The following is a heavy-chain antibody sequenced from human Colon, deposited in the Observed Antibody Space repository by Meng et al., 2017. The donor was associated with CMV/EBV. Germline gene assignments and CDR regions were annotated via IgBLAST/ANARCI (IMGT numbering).Heavy chain of an antibody. CDR1: GFTFSNYP. D-gene: IGHD3-16*02. Sequence: GGSLRLSCAASGFTFSNYPMHWVRQAPGKGLEWVAVISYDGSNEYYVDSVKGRLTISRDNSKNMLYLQMNSLRTEDTAVYYCARDGLSRGRVFLPADYWGQGTLVTVSS. CDR2: ISYDGSNE. V-gene: IGHV3-30-3*01. J-gene: IGHJ4*02. CDR3: ARDGLSRGRVFLPADY.